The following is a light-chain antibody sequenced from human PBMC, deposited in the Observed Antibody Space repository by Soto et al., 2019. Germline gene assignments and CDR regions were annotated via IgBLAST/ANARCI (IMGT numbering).Light chain of an antibody. CDR2: AAS. CDR1: QGISIY. Sequence: DIQMTQSPSSLSASVGDRVTITCRASQGISIYLAWYQQKPGTVPKLLISAASTLQTGVPSRFSGGGSGTDFTLTISSLQPEDVATYYCQKYNSAPWTFGQGTKVYIK. CDR3: QKYNSAPWT. V-gene: IGKV1-27*01. J-gene: IGKJ1*01.